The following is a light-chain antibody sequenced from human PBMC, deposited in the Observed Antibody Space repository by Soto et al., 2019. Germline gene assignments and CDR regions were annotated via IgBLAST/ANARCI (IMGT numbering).Light chain of an antibody. CDR1: QGIRSA. V-gene: IGKV1-13*02. J-gene: IGKJ4*01. Sequence: AIQLTQSPSSLSASVRDRVTITCRASQGIRSALAWYQQKPGKGPKLLIYDASILESGVSSRFSCSGSGTDFTLTITSLQPEDFATCYCLQLDLSPLPVGGGTKVEIK. CDR2: DAS. CDR3: LQLDLSPLP.